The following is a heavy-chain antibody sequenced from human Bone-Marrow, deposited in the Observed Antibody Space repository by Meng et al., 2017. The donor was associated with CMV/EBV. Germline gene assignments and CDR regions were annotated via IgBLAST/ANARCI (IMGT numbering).Heavy chain of an antibody. D-gene: IGHD3-3*01. CDR3: ARDRTVTIFGVVNRGPWFDP. J-gene: IGHJ5*02. CDR1: GGTFSSYA. CDR2: IFPIFGTA. V-gene: IGHV1-69*05. Sequence: SVKVSCKASGGTFSSYAISWVRQAPGQGLEWMGGIFPIFGTANYAQKFQGRVTITTDESTSTAYMELSSLRAEDTAVYYCARDRTVTIFGVVNRGPWFDPWGQGTLVTVSS.